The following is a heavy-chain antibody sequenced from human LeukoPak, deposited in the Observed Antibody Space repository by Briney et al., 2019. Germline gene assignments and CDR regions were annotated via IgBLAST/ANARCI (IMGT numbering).Heavy chain of an antibody. V-gene: IGHV3-30*02. Sequence: GGSLRLSCAASGFTFSSYGMHWVRQAPGKGLEWVAFIRYDGSNKYYADSVKGRFTISRDNSKNTLYLQMNSLRAEDTAVYYCAKVASVGGAARPRYFDYWGQGTLVTVSS. CDR2: IRYDGSNK. CDR3: AKVASVGGAARPRYFDY. D-gene: IGHD6-6*01. J-gene: IGHJ4*02. CDR1: GFTFSSYG.